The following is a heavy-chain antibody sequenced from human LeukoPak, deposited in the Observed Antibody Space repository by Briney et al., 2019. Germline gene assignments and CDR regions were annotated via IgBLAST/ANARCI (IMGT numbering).Heavy chain of an antibody. J-gene: IGHJ4*02. CDR2: ISGSGGST. D-gene: IGHD6-13*01. V-gene: IGHV3-23*01. CDR1: GFTFSSYA. CDR3: AKPHYSSSWYYFDY. Sequence: GGSLRVSCAASGFTFSSYAMSWVRQAPGNGLEWVSAISGSGGSTYYADSVKGRFTISRDNSKNTLYLQMNSLRAEDTAVYYCAKPHYSSSWYYFDYWGQGTLVTVSS.